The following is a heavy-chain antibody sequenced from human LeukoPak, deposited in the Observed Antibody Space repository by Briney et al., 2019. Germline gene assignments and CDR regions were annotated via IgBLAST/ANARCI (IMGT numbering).Heavy chain of an antibody. CDR3: AKDAGDDYVWGSYEEPYYFDY. V-gene: IGHV7-4-1*02. Sequence: ASVKVSCKASGYTFTSYAMNWVRQAPEQGLEWMGWINTNTGNPTYAQGFTGRFVFSLDTSVSTAYLQISSLKAEDTAVYYCAKDAGDDYVWGSYEEPYYFDYWGQGTLVTVSS. CDR1: GYTFTSYA. D-gene: IGHD3-16*01. J-gene: IGHJ4*02. CDR2: INTNTGNP.